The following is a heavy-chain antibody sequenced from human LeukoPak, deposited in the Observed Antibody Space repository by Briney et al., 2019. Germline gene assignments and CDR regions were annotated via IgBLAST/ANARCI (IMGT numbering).Heavy chain of an antibody. Sequence: GASVKVSCKASGYTFTFYFIHWVRQAPGQRPEWMGWINCNTGDTNYAQKFQGRVSMTRDTSTSTLYMDLTSLTSDDTAVYYCARDRYFGGNSYGYWSQGTLVTVSS. J-gene: IGHJ4*02. V-gene: IGHV1-2*02. CDR2: INCNTGDT. D-gene: IGHD4-23*01. CDR3: ARDRYFGGNSYGY. CDR1: GYTFTFYF.